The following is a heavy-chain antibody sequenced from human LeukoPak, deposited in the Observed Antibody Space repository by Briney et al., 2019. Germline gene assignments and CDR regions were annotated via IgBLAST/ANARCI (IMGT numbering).Heavy chain of an antibody. V-gene: IGHV3-7*01. D-gene: IGHD2-2*01. J-gene: IGHJ4*02. CDR3: ARDGLPVALDK. CDR2: VNPDMSEK. CDR1: GFTFNRHW. Sequence: GGSLRLSCAASGFTFNRHWMTWVRQAPGKGLEWIANVNPDMSEKDYVESVKGRFTISRDKVKNSLYLQMNSLRGDDTAVYYCARDGLPVALDKWGQGTLVTVSS.